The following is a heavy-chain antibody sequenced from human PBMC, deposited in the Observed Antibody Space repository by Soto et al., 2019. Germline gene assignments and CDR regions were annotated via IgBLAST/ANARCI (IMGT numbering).Heavy chain of an antibody. Sequence: LSLTCTVSGGSISSYYWSWIRQPPGKGLEWIGYIYYSGSTNYNPSLKSRVTISVDTSKNQFSLKLSSVTAADTAVYYCARLRGYYFDYWGQGTLVTVSS. J-gene: IGHJ4*02. CDR1: GGSISSYY. V-gene: IGHV4-59*08. CDR3: ARLRGYYFDY. CDR2: IYYSGST.